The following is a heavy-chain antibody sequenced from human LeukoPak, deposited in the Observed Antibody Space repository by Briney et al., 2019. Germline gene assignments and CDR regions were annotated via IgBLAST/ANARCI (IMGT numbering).Heavy chain of an antibody. D-gene: IGHD6-19*01. CDR2: INHSGSS. Sequence: KPSETLSLTCALYGGSFSGYYWSWIRQPPGKGLEWIGEINHSGSSNYNPSLKSRVTISVDTSKNQFSLKLSSVTAADTAVYYCARGRIAVYYYYYYMDVWGKGTTVTVSS. J-gene: IGHJ6*03. CDR3: ARGRIAVYYYYYYMDV. V-gene: IGHV4-34*01. CDR1: GGSFSGYY.